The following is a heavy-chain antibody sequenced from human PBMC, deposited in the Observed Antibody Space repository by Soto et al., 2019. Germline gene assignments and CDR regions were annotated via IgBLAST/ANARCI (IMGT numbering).Heavy chain of an antibody. D-gene: IGHD6-6*01. CDR3: AKGDSSSFYYYGMDV. V-gene: IGHV3-30*18. CDR1: GFTFSSYG. CDR2: ISYDGSNK. J-gene: IGHJ6*02. Sequence: VQLVESGGGVVQPGRSLRLSWAASGFTFSSYGMHWVRQAPGKGLEWVAVISYDGSNKYYADSVKGRFTISRDNSKNTLYLQMNSLRAEDTAVYYCAKGDSSSFYYYGMDVWGQGTTVTVSS.